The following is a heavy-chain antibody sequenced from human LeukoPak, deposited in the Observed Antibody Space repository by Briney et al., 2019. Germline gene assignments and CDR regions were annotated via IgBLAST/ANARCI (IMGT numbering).Heavy chain of an antibody. D-gene: IGHD3-22*01. CDR2: ISGSGGST. Sequence: GGSLRLSCAASGFTFSSYAMSWVRQAPGKGLEWVSAISGSGGSTYYADSVKGRFTISRDNSKNTLYLQVNSLRAEDTAVYYCAKVGHYYDSSGYLDYWGQGTLVTVSS. J-gene: IGHJ4*02. CDR3: AKVGHYYDSSGYLDY. CDR1: GFTFSSYA. V-gene: IGHV3-23*01.